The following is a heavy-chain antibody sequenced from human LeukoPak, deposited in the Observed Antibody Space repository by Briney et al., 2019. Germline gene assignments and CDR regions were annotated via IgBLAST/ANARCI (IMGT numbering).Heavy chain of an antibody. V-gene: IGHV4-39*01. CDR3: ARHGNHYYGSGGFDY. CDR1: GGSISSSYY. J-gene: IGHJ4*02. Sequence: PSETLSLTCTVSGGSISSSYYWGWIRQPPGKGLDWIGSIYYGGSTYYNPSLRSRVTISVDTSKNQFSLKLTSVTAADTAVYYCARHGNHYYGSGGFDYWGQGTLVTVSS. D-gene: IGHD3-10*01. CDR2: IYYGGST.